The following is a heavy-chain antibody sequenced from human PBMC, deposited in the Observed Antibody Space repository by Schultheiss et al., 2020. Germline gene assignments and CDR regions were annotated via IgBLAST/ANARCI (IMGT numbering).Heavy chain of an antibody. Sequence: SETLSLTCTVSGGSISSGDYYWSWIRQPPGKGLEWIGYIYYSGSTYYNPSLKSRVTISVDTSKNQFSLKLSSVTAADTAVYYCARGLGRGAFDIWGQGTMVTVSS. CDR2: IYYSGST. D-gene: IGHD6-19*01. CDR1: GGSISSGDYY. J-gene: IGHJ3*02. CDR3: ARGLGRGAFDI. V-gene: IGHV4-30-4*01.